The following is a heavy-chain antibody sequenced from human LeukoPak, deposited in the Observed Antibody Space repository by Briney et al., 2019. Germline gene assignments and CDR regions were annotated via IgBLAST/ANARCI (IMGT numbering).Heavy chain of an antibody. CDR3: AKDIIGWSFDY. Sequence: GGSLRLSCAASGFTFSSYWMTWVRQAQGKGLEWVANIKHDGSEKYYVDSVKGRFSISRDNAKNSLYLQMNSLRAEDTAVYYCAKDIIGWSFDYWGQGTLVTVSS. J-gene: IGHJ4*02. D-gene: IGHD2-15*01. CDR2: IKHDGSEK. V-gene: IGHV3-7*03. CDR1: GFTFSSYW.